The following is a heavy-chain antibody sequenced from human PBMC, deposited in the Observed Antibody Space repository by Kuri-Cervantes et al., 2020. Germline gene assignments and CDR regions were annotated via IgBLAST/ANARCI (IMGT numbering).Heavy chain of an antibody. V-gene: IGHV1-18*01. CDR1: GYTFTTYG. D-gene: IGHD1-26*01. CDR2: ISAYNGDT. CDR3: ATGKQQNSGSYYVDY. J-gene: IGHJ4*02. Sequence: ASVKVSCKASGYTFTTYGITWVRQAPGQGLEWMGWISAYNGDTNYAQKFQGRVTMTRNTSISTVYMELSSLRSEDTALYYCATGKQQNSGSYYVDYWGQGTLVTVSS.